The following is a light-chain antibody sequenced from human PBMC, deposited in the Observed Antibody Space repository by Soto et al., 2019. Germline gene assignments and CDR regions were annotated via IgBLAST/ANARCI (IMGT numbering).Light chain of an antibody. V-gene: IGKV3-11*01. CDR1: QSVSSY. CDR2: DAS. CDR3: QEYGTSRT. Sequence: EIVLTQSPATLPLSPGERATLSCRASQSVSSYLAWYQQKPGQAPRLLIYDASNRATGIPARLSGSGSGTDFTLTISSLEPEDFAVYYCQEYGTSRTFGQGTKV. J-gene: IGKJ1*01.